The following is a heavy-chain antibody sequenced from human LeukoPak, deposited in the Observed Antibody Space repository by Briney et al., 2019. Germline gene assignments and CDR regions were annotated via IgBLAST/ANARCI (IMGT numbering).Heavy chain of an antibody. Sequence: SSETLSLTCTVSGGSISSYYWSWFRQPPGKGLEWIGYIYYSGSTNYNPSLKSRVTISVDTSKNQFSLKLSSVTAADTAVYYCARQSIAVAGGYYYGMDVWGQGTTVTVSS. D-gene: IGHD6-19*01. CDR1: GGSISSYY. V-gene: IGHV4-59*08. J-gene: IGHJ6*02. CDR3: ARQSIAVAGGYYYGMDV. CDR2: IYYSGST.